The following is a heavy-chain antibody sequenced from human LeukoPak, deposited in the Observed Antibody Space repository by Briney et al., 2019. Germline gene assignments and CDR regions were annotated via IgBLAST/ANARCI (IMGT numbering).Heavy chain of an antibody. CDR2: IYPGDSDT. CDR1: GYSFTSYW. D-gene: IGHD2-15*01. J-gene: IGHJ5*02. V-gene: IGHV5-51*01. CDR3: ARQLCSGGSCYDWFDP. Sequence: GESLKISCKGSGYSFTSYWIGWVRQMPGKGLEWMGIIYPGDSDTRYSPSFQGQVTISADKSISTAYLQWSSLKASDTAMYYCARQLCSGGSCYDWFDPWGQATLVTVSS.